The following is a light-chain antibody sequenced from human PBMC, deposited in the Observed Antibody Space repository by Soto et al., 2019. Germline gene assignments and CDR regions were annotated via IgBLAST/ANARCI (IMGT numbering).Light chain of an antibody. Sequence: EVVLTQSPGTVSLSPGERATLSCRASQSVTSNYLAWYQQKPGQAPRLLIYAASSRATGIPDRFSGSGSGTDFSLTISRLEPEDFAVYYCQQYGSSLMWTFGQGTKVEIK. CDR3: QQYGSSLMWT. J-gene: IGKJ1*01. CDR1: QSVTSNY. V-gene: IGKV3-20*01. CDR2: AAS.